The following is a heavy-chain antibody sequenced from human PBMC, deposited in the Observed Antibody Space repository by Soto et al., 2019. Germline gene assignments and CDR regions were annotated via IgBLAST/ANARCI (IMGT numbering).Heavy chain of an antibody. Sequence: QVQLVESGGGVVQPGGSLRLSCAASGFTFSSYGMHWVRQAPGKGLEWVAYIWFDESNKYYADSVKGRFTISRDNSKNTLCLEMNNRRVEGTAVYNCAGDRAHGSGMNNYGMDVWGQGTTVVVSS. D-gene: IGHD3-10*01. CDR3: AGDRAHGSGMNNYGMDV. CDR1: GFTFSSYG. J-gene: IGHJ6*02. CDR2: IWFDESNK. V-gene: IGHV3-33*01.